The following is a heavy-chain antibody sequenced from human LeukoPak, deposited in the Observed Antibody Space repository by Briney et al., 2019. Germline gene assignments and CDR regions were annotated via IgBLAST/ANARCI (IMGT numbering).Heavy chain of an antibody. J-gene: IGHJ3*02. CDR2: IIPIFGTA. CDR1: GGTFSSYA. V-gene: IGHV1-69*13. D-gene: IGHD5-24*01. Sequence: GASVKVSCKASGGTFSSYAISWVRQAPGQGLEWMGGIIPIFGTANYAQKFQGRVTITADESTSTAYMELSSLRSEDTAVYYCARETRDGYNFDVFDIWGQGTIVTV. CDR3: ARETRDGYNFDVFDI.